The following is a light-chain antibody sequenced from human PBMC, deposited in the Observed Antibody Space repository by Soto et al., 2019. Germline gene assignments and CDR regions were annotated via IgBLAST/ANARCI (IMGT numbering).Light chain of an antibody. CDR3: QQYNLWPPIT. J-gene: IGKJ5*01. CDR1: QSISRW. CDR2: DAS. V-gene: IGKV1-5*01. Sequence: DIQMTQSPSTLSASIGDRVTITCRASQSISRWLAWYQQKPGKGPKLLIYDASTLETGVPSRFSGSGSGTQFTLTISGLQPDDFATYYCQQYNLWPPITFGQGTRLEIK.